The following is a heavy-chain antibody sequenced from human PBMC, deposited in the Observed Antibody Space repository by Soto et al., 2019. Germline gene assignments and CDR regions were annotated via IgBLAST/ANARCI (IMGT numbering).Heavy chain of an antibody. Sequence: GGSLRLSCAASGFTFSSYWMHWVRQAPGKGLVWVSRINSDGSSTSYADSVKGRFTISRDNAKNTLYLQMNSLRAEDTALYYCAREVSRIAARPWAFDIWGQGTMVTVSS. CDR3: AREVSRIAARPWAFDI. D-gene: IGHD6-6*01. CDR1: GFTFSSYW. V-gene: IGHV3-74*01. J-gene: IGHJ3*02. CDR2: INSDGSST.